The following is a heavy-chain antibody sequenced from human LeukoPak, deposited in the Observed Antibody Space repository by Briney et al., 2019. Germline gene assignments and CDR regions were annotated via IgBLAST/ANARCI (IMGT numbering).Heavy chain of an antibody. D-gene: IGHD2/OR15-2a*01. CDR1: GYTFTGYY. Sequence: ASVKVSCKASGYTFTGYYMHWVRQAPGQGLEWMGWISAYNGNTNYAQKLQGRVTMTTDTSTSTAYMELRSLRSDDTAVYFCARVSMASHDAFDIWGQGTMVTVSS. V-gene: IGHV1-18*04. CDR2: ISAYNGNT. CDR3: ARVSMASHDAFDI. J-gene: IGHJ3*02.